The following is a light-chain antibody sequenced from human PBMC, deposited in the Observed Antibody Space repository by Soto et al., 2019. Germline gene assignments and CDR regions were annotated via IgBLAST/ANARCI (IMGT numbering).Light chain of an antibody. CDR2: KAS. CDR3: QHYNSYSEA. Sequence: SQITQSPSTLSSSVRYRVAISFRASQTISSWLAWYQQKPGKAPKLLIYKASTLKSGVPSRFSGSGSGTEFTLTISSLQPDDFATYYCQHYNSYSEAFGQGTKVDI. J-gene: IGKJ1*01. CDR1: QTISSW. V-gene: IGKV1-5*03.